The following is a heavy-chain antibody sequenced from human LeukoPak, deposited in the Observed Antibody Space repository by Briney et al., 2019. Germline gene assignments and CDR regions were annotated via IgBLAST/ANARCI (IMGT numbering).Heavy chain of an antibody. CDR3: ARDSLDYDFWSGYPHFDY. J-gene: IGHJ4*02. D-gene: IGHD3-3*01. CDR1: GFTFSSYS. CDR2: ISSSSSTI. V-gene: IGHV3-48*01. Sequence: GGSLRLSCAASGFTFSSYSMNWVRQAPGKGLEWVSYISSSSSTIYYADSVKGRFTISRDNAKNSLYLQMNSLRAEDTAVYYCARDSLDYDFWSGYPHFDYWGQGTLVTVSS.